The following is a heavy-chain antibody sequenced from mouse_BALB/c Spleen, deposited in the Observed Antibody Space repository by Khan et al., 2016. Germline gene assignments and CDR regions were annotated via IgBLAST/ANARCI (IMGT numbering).Heavy chain of an antibody. Sequence: EVKLLESGGGLVQPGGSLKLSCAASGFDFSRYWMSWVRQAPGKGLEWVGEINPDSSTINYTPSLKDKFIISRDNAKNTLFLHMSRVRSEDTALYYCARLGTYDVPDWGQGTLATVSA. CDR1: GFDFSRYW. CDR3: ARLGTYDVPD. J-gene: IGHJ3*01. V-gene: IGHV4-1*02. D-gene: IGHD2-12*01. CDR2: INPDSSTI.